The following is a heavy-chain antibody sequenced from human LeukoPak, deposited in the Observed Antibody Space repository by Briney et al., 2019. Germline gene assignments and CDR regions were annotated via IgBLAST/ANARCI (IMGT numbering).Heavy chain of an antibody. J-gene: IGHJ4*02. D-gene: IGHD2-2*01. CDR3: ARSQVVPAAIPGGVYDY. CDR2: ISGSGGST. CDR1: GFTFSRYA. V-gene: IGHV3-23*01. Sequence: GGSLRLSCAAFGFTFSRYAMSWVRQAPGKGLEWVSAISGSGGSTYYADSVKGRFTLSRDNSKNTLYLQMNSLRAEDTAVYYCARSQVVPAAIPGGVYDYWGQGTLVTVSS.